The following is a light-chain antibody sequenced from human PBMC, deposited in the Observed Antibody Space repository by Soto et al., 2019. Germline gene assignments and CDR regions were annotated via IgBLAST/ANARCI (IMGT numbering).Light chain of an antibody. CDR2: DVS. Sequence: QSALTQPASVPGSPGQSITISGTGTSSDVGGDNYVSWYQQYPGKAPKLLIQDVSSRPSGVSNRFSGSKSGSTASLTISGLQAEDEADYHCSSYTTSGTLVFGGGTKLTVL. J-gene: IGLJ2*01. CDR1: SSDVGGDNY. V-gene: IGLV2-14*01. CDR3: SSYTTSGTLV.